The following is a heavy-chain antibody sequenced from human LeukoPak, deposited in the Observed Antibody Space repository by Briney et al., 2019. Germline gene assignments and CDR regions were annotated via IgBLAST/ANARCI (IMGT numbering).Heavy chain of an antibody. CDR1: GSTFSSYW. Sequence: GGSLRLSCAASGSTFSSYWMSWARQAPGKGLEWVANIKQDGSEKYYVDSVKGRFTISRDNAKNSLYLQMNSLRAEDTAVYYCARTSSWYQPGAFDIWGQGTMVTVSS. V-gene: IGHV3-7*01. CDR2: IKQDGSEK. CDR3: ARTSSWYQPGAFDI. J-gene: IGHJ3*02. D-gene: IGHD6-13*01.